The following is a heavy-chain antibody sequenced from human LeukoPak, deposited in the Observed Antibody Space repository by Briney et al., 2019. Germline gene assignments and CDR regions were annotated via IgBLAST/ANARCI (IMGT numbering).Heavy chain of an antibody. CDR1: GYTLTDYY. D-gene: IGHD3-10*01. V-gene: IGHV1-2*02. Sequence: ASLKVSCKASGYTLTDYYLHWVRQAPGQGLEWMGWINPHTGSTNYAQRFQGRVTMTGDTSISTAYMELGRLKSDDSAIYYCARANYGSGSYWPYWGQGTLVTVSS. CDR3: ARANYGSGSYWPY. CDR2: INPHTGST. J-gene: IGHJ4*02.